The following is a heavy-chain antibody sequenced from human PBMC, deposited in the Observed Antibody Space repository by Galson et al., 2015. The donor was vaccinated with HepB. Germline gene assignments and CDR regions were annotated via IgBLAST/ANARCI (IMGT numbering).Heavy chain of an antibody. Sequence: SLRLSCAASGFTFSSCAMHWVRQAPGKGLEWVAVISYDESNKYYEDSVKGRFTISRDNSKNTLYLQMDSLRAEDTAVYYCARDYASSWYFNHYYGMDVWGQGTTVTVPS. J-gene: IGHJ6*02. CDR3: ARDYASSWYFNHYYGMDV. CDR1: GFTFSSCA. CDR2: ISYDESNK. V-gene: IGHV3-30*04. D-gene: IGHD6-13*01.